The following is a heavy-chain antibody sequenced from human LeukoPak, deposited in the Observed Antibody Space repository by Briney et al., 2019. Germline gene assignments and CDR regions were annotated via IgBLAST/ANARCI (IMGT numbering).Heavy chain of an antibody. CDR1: GGSFSGYY. V-gene: IGHV4-34*01. CDR3: ARGGGSGSYRYYYGMDV. J-gene: IGHJ6*02. D-gene: IGHD3-10*01. Sequence: SETLSLTCAVYGGSFSGYYWSWIRQPPGKGLEWIGEINHSGSTKYNPSLKSRATISVDTSKNQFSLKLSSVTAADTAVYYCARGGGSGSYRYYYGMDVWGQGTTVTVSS. CDR2: INHSGST.